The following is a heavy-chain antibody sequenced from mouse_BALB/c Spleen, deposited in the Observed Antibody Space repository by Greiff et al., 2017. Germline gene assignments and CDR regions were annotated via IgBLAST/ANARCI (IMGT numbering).Heavy chain of an antibody. CDR1: GYTFSSYW. J-gene: IGHJ2*01. Sequence: VQLQQSGAELMKPGASVKISCKATGYTFSSYWIEWVKQRPGHGLEWIGEILPGSGSTNYNEKFKGKATFTADTSSNTAYMQLSSLTSEDSAVYYCARGGSTMITTKDYWGQGTTLTVSS. CDR2: ILPGSGST. D-gene: IGHD2-4*01. V-gene: IGHV1-9*01. CDR3: ARGGSTMITTKDY.